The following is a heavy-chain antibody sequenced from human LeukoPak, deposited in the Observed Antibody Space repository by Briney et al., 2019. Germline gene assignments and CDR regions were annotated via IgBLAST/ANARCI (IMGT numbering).Heavy chain of an antibody. Sequence: PSETLSLTCAVYGGSFSSYYWSWIRQPPGKGLEWIGYIYYSGSTNYNPSLKSRVTISVDTSKNQFSLKLSSVTAADTAVYYCARVRSDYVWGSYRSHFDYWGQGTLVTVSS. CDR3: ARVRSDYVWGSYRSHFDY. V-gene: IGHV4-59*01. D-gene: IGHD3-16*02. J-gene: IGHJ4*02. CDR1: GGSFSSYY. CDR2: IYYSGST.